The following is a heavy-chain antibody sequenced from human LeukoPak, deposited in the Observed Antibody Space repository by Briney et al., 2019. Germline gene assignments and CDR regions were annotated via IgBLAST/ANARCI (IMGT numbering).Heavy chain of an antibody. CDR3: AKGSGINHYHWIDP. J-gene: IGHJ5*02. CDR1: GFSFSSYS. CDR2: ISGGGGST. Sequence: GGSLRLSCAASGFSFSSYSMNWVRQAPGKGLEWVSGISGGGGSTYYADSVKGRFTISRDNSKNTLYLQMDSLRAEDTALYYCAKGSGINHYHWIDPWGQGTLVTVSS. V-gene: IGHV3-23*01. D-gene: IGHD1-14*01.